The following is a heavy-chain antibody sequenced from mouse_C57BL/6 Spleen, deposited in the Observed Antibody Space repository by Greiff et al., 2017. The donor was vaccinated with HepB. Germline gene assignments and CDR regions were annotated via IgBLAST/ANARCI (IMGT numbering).Heavy chain of an antibody. D-gene: IGHD4-1*01. J-gene: IGHJ2*01. CDR2: ISGGGGNT. CDR3: ARLWDEDYLDY. V-gene: IGHV5-9*01. CDR1: GFTFSSYT. Sequence: EVMLVESGGGLVKPGGSLKLSCAASGFTFSSYTMSWVRQTPEKRLEWVATISGGGGNTYYPDSVKGRFTISRDNAKNTLYLQMSSLRSEDTALYDCARLWDEDYLDYWGQGTTLTVSS.